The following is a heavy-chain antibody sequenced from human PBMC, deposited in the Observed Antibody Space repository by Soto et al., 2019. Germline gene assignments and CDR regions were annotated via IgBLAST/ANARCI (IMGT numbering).Heavy chain of an antibody. CDR2: IIPILGIA. CDR3: ARDLGKTPVPSYFDY. CDR1: GGTFSSYT. J-gene: IGHJ4*02. V-gene: IGHV1-69*04. Sequence: ASVKVSCKASGGTFSSYTISWVRQAPGQGLEWMGRIIPILGIANYAQKFQGRVTITADKSTSTACMELSSLRSEDTAVYYCARDLGKTPVPSYFDYWGQGTLVTVSS.